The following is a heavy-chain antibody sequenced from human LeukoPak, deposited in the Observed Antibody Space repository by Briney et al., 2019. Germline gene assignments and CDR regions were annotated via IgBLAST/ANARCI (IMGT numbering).Heavy chain of an antibody. J-gene: IGHJ4*02. CDR2: INTDGTIT. Sequence: GGSLRLSCAASGFTFSSHWMHWVRQAPGKGLVWVSRINTDGTITTYADSVKGRFTISRDNAKNTLYLQMNSLGAEDTAVYYCARDLLAATGWWGQGTLVTVSS. CDR3: ARDLLAATGW. D-gene: IGHD6-13*01. V-gene: IGHV3-74*01. CDR1: GFTFSSHW.